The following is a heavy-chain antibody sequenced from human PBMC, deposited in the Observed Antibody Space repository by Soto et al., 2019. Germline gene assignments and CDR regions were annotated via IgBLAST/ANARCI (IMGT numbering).Heavy chain of an antibody. CDR1: GFSLSTSGMC. CDR3: ARTTIVVGYYSYYYMDV. D-gene: IGHD2-2*01. CDR2: IDWDDDK. J-gene: IGHJ6*03. V-gene: IGHV2-70*11. Sequence: SGPTRVNHAQTLTLICSFSGFSLSTSGMCVSWIRQPPGKALEWLARIDWDDDKYYSTSLKTRLTISKDTSKNQVVLTMTNMDPVDTATYYCARTTIVVGYYSYYYMDVWGKGTTVTVSS.